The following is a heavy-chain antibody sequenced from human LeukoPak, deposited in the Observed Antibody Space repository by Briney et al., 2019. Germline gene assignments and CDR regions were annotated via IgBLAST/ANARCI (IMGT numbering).Heavy chain of an antibody. CDR2: IHYSGTT. D-gene: IGHD1-26*01. Sequence: PSETLSLTCTVSGGSISSTSYYWGWVRQPPGKGLEWIGSIHYSGTTYYNPSLKSRVTISLDTSKNQFSPELTSVTAADTAVFYCARVSGGSYFYYYYYMDIWGKGTTVTVSS. CDR1: GGSISSTSYY. V-gene: IGHV4-39*07. CDR3: ARVSGGSYFYYYYYMDI. J-gene: IGHJ6*03.